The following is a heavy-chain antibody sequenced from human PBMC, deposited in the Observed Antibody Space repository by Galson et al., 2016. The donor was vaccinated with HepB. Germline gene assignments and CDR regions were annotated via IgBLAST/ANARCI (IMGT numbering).Heavy chain of an antibody. J-gene: IGHJ2*01. CDR3: VRSDTFVRWYFDL. CDR1: GFSFNRYP. CDR2: ISLDAARK. D-gene: IGHD3-10*02. V-gene: IGHV3-30*16. Sequence: SLRLSCAASGFSFNRYPFHWVRQAPGKGLEWVAVISLDAARKDYADPVKGRFTISKDDFKDTLYLQMNNLRPEDTAVYYCVRSDTFVRWYFDLWGRGTLVTVSS.